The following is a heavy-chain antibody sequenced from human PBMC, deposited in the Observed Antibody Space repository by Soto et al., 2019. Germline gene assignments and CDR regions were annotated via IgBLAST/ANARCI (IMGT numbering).Heavy chain of an antibody. V-gene: IGHV1-2*02. J-gene: IGHJ4*02. CDR1: GYTFTAYY. CDR3: ARGYYYDSSGNWAY. Sequence: ASVKVSCKAFGYTFTAYYIHWVRQAPGQGLEWMGWINPHNGGTNYAQKFQGRVTMTRATSISTAYMELSRLRSDDTAVYSCARGYYYDSSGNWAYWDQGTLGIASS. D-gene: IGHD3-22*01. CDR2: INPHNGGT.